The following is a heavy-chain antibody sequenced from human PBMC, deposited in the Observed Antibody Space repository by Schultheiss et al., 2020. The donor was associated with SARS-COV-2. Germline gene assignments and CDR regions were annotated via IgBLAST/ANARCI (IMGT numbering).Heavy chain of an antibody. Sequence: SETLSLTCTVSGGSISSYFWSWIRQHPGKGLEWIGYIYYSGSTYYNPSLKSRVTISIDTSKNQFSLKVRSVTAADTAVYYCAREQQLVHFYYYGMDVWGQGTTVTVSS. V-gene: IGHV4-59*01. CDR1: GGSISSYF. J-gene: IGHJ6*02. CDR3: AREQQLVHFYYYGMDV. D-gene: IGHD6-6*01. CDR2: IYYSGST.